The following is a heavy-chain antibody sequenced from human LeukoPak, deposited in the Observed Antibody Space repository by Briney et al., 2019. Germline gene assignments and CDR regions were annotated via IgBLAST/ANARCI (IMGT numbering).Heavy chain of an antibody. D-gene: IGHD3-16*01. CDR1: GGSISSSSYY. V-gene: IGHV4-39*07. Sequence: SETLSLTCTVSGGSISSSSYYWGWIRQPPGKGLEWIGSIYYSGSTYYNPSLNSRVTISVDTSKNQFSLKLSSVTAADTAVYYCARDDPAYSFWGQGTLVTVSS. CDR3: ARDDPAYSF. CDR2: IYYSGST. J-gene: IGHJ4*02.